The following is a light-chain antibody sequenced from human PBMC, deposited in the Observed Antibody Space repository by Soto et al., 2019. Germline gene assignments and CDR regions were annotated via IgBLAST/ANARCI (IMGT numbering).Light chain of an antibody. CDR2: GTS. CDR1: QSISVAY. Sequence: EIVLTQSPGTLSLSPGERAILSCRASQSISVAYLAWYQQKPGQAPRLLIYGTSSRATGIADLFSGGWSETDFTLTISRLESDDCAVYYCQKYGASPPFTFGGGTKVEIK. CDR3: QKYGASPPFT. J-gene: IGKJ4*01. V-gene: IGKV3-20*01.